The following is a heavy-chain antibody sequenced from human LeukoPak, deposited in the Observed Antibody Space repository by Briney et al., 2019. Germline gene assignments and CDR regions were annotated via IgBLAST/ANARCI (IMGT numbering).Heavy chain of an antibody. CDR2: INHSGST. CDR1: GGSFSGYY. J-gene: IGHJ4*02. Sequence: SETLSLTCAVYGGSFSGYYWSWIRQPPGKGLEWIGEINHSGSTNYNPSLKSRVTISVDTSKNQFSLKLSSVTATDTAVYYCVRHTAYGQLVDYWGQGTLVTVSS. V-gene: IGHV4-34*01. CDR3: VRHTAYGQLVDY. D-gene: IGHD6-13*01.